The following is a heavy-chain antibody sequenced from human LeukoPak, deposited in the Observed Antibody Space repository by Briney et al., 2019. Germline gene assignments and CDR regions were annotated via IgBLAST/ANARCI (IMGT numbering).Heavy chain of an antibody. V-gene: IGHV3-43*02. CDR3: AKRSGAPNNFDY. CDR2: ISKDGGNK. CDR1: GFTFDEHD. D-gene: IGHD1-1*01. J-gene: IGHJ4*02. Sequence: GGSLRLSCAASGFTFDEHDMYWVRQVPGKGLEWVCLISKDGGNKHYADSVKGRFSISRDNNRNSLSLQMSGLRSEDTALYFCAKRSGAPNNFDYWGQGALVTVSS.